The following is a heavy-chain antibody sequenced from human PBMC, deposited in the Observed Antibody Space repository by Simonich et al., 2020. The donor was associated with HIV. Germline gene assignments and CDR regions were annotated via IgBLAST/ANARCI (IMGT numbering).Heavy chain of an antibody. CDR3: ATEVGLKGHGYKQSAY. Sequence: EVQLVQSGAEVKKPGATVKISCQVSGYTFTDYDMHWVQQAPGKGLGWVGRFAPQSGEKIYAEKFQGRVTITADTARDTAYMELSSLRSEDTAVYYCATEVGLKGHGYKQSAYWGQGTLVTVSS. V-gene: IGHV1-69-2*01. CDR2: FAPQSGEK. D-gene: IGHD5-12*01. J-gene: IGHJ4*02. CDR1: GYTFTDYD.